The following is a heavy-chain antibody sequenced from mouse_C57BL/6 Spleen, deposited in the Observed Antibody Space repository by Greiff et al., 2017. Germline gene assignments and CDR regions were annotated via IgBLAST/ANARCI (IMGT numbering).Heavy chain of an antibody. V-gene: IGHV1-7*01. CDR1: GYTFTSYW. CDR3: ARGLYGYDGYYFDY. CDR2: INPSSGYT. Sequence: VQLQQSGAELAKPGASVKLSCKASGYTFTSYWLHWVKQRPGKGLEWIGYINPSSGYTKYNQKFKDKATLTADKSSSTAYMQLSSLTYEDSAVYSCARGLYGYDGYYFDYWGQGTTLTVSS. J-gene: IGHJ2*01. D-gene: IGHD2-2*01.